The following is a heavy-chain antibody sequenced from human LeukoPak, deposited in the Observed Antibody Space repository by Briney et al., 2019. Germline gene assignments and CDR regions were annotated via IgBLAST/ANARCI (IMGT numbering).Heavy chain of an antibody. CDR3: ARDLRIAVAGPFDY. Sequence: ASVKVSCKASGGTFSSYAISWVRQAPGQGLEWMGWVSAYNGNTNYAQKLQGRVAMTTDTSTSTAYMELRSLRSDDTAVYYCARDLRIAVAGPFDYWGQGTLVTVSS. CDR2: VSAYNGNT. J-gene: IGHJ4*02. V-gene: IGHV1-18*01. CDR1: GGTFSSYA. D-gene: IGHD6-19*01.